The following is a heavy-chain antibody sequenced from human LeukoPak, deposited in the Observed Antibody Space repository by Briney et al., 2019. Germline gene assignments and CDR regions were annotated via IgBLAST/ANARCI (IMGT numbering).Heavy chain of an antibody. V-gene: IGHV6-1*01. D-gene: IGHD7-27*01. CDR2: TYYRSKWYN. J-gene: IGHJ6*03. CDR1: GDSVSSNSAA. Sequence: SQTLSLTCAISGDSVSSNSAAWNWIRQSPSRGLEWLGRTYYRSKWYNDYAVSVKSRITINPDTSKNQFSLQQNSVTPEDTAVYYCARVPELGIRLGYYYCMDVWGKGTTVTVSS. CDR3: ARVPELGIRLGYYYCMDV.